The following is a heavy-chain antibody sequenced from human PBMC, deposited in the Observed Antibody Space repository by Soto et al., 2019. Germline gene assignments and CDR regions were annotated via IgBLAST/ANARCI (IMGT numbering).Heavy chain of an antibody. CDR3: ARDRLRGYDSSGFYS. J-gene: IGHJ4*02. CDR2: IKPSGGST. V-gene: IGHV1-46*01. Sequence: ASVKVSCKASGYTFTSYYMHWVRQAPGQGLEWMGIIKPSGGSTRYAQKFQGRVTMTRDTSTSTVYMELSSLKSDDTAIYYCARDRLRGYDSSGFYSWGQGTMVTVSS. CDR1: GYTFTSYY. D-gene: IGHD3-22*01.